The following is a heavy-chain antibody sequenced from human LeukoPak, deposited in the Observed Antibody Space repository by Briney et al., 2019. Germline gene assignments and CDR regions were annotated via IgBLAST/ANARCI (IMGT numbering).Heavy chain of an antibody. Sequence: SETLSLTCAVYGGSFSGYYWSWIRQPPGKGLEWIGEINHSGSINYNPSLKSRVTISVDTSKNQFSLRLSSVTTADTAVYFCARTFWTTYPRHNWFDPWGQGTLVIVSS. CDR2: INHSGSI. CDR1: GGSFSGYY. J-gene: IGHJ5*02. D-gene: IGHD3/OR15-3a*01. CDR3: ARTFWTTYPRHNWFDP. V-gene: IGHV4-34*01.